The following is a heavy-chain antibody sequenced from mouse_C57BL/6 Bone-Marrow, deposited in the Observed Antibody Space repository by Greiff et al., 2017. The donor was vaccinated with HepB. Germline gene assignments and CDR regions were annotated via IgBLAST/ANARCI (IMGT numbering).Heavy chain of an antibody. CDR1: DSEVFPIAY. CDR2: ILPSIGRT. CDR3: ARMIYDGYYAWFAY. J-gene: IGHJ3*01. V-gene: IGHV15-2*01. Sequence: QVQLQQSGSELRSPGSSVKLSCKDFDSEVFPIAYMSWVRQKPGHGFEWIGGILPSIGRTIYGEKFEDKATLDADTLSNTAYLELNSLTSEDSAIYYCARMIYDGYYAWFAYWGQGTLVTVSA. D-gene: IGHD2-3*01.